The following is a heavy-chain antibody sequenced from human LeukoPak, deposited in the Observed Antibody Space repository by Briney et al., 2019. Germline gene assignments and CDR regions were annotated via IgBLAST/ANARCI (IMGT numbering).Heavy chain of an antibody. CDR1: GGSISSYY. CDR3: ARAYPYCSSTGCLYHDAFDI. V-gene: IGHV4-59*01. Sequence: KPSETLSLTCTVSGGSISSYYWSWTRQPPGKGLEWIGYIYYSGSTNYNPSLKSRVTISVDTSKNQFSLKLSSVTAADTAVYYCARAYPYCSSTGCLYHDAFDIWGQGTMVTVSS. J-gene: IGHJ3*02. D-gene: IGHD2-2*01. CDR2: IYYSGST.